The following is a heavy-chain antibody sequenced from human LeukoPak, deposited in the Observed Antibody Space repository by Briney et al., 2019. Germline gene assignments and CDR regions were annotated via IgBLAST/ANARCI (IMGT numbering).Heavy chain of an antibody. CDR1: GFTFSSYA. CDR2: ISGSGGST. J-gene: IGHJ4*02. Sequence: GGSLRLSCAASGFTFSSYAMSWVRQAPGKGLEWVSAISGSGGSTYYADSVKGRFTISRDNSKNTLYLQMNSLRAEDTAVYYCAKHPKPKGIAAAGTIDYWGQGTLVTVSS. D-gene: IGHD6-13*01. V-gene: IGHV3-23*01. CDR3: AKHPKPKGIAAAGTIDY.